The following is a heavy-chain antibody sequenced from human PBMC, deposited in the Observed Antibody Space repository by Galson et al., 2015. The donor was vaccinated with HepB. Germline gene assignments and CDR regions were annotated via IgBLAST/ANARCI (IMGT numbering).Heavy chain of an antibody. D-gene: IGHD5-12*01. CDR2: IRSEGDNYAT. V-gene: IGHV3-73*01. CDR3: TKWPAFDS. CDR1: GFIFSDSY. J-gene: IGHJ4*02. Sequence: SLRLSCANSGFIFSDSYIHWVRQAPGKGLEWVGRIRSEGDNYATDYAAMVNVRFAMSRDDSKNTAYLQMNSVRTEDTAFYSCTKWPAFDSWGQGTLVTGSS.